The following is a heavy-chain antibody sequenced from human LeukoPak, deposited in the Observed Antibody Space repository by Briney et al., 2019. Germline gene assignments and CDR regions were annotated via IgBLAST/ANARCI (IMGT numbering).Heavy chain of an antibody. Sequence: ASVKVSCKASGYTFTSYDINWVRQATGQGLEWMGWMNPNSGNTGYAQKFQGRVTMTGNTSISTAYMELSSLRSEDTAVYYCARATVGSYDSSGYPDYWGQGTLVTVSS. CDR3: ARATVGSYDSSGYPDY. CDR2: MNPNSGNT. J-gene: IGHJ4*02. V-gene: IGHV1-8*01. CDR1: GYTFTSYD. D-gene: IGHD3-22*01.